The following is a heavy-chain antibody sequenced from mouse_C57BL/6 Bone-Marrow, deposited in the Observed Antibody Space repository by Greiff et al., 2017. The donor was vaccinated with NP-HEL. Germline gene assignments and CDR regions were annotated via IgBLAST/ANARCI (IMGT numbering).Heavy chain of an antibody. Sequence: VQLQQSGAELVRPGASVTLSCTASGFNIKDDYMHWVKQRPEQGLEWIGWIDPENGDTEYASKFQGKATITADTSSNTAYLQLSSLTSEDTAVYYCTTWTYDYPFAYWGQGTLVTVSA. CDR1: GFNIKDDY. V-gene: IGHV14-4*01. D-gene: IGHD2-4*01. J-gene: IGHJ3*01. CDR3: TTWTYDYPFAY. CDR2: IDPENGDT.